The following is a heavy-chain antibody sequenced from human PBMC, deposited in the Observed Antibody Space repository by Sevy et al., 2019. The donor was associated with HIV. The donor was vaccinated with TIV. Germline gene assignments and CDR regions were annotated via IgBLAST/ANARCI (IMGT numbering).Heavy chain of an antibody. Sequence: SETLSLTCTVSGGSISSSSYYWGWIRQPPGKGLEWIGSIYYSGSTYYNPSLKSRVTISVDTSKNQFSLELSSVTAADTAVYYCARRRVEYYDRKGGWFDPWGQGTLVTVSS. J-gene: IGHJ5*02. CDR1: GGSISSSSYY. D-gene: IGHD3-22*01. V-gene: IGHV4-39*01. CDR2: IYYSGST. CDR3: ARRRVEYYDRKGGWFDP.